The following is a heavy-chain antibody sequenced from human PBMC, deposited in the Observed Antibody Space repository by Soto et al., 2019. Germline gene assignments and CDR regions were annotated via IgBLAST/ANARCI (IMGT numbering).Heavy chain of an antibody. D-gene: IGHD6-6*01. V-gene: IGHV3-30*03. CDR1: GFTFSSYG. Sequence: GGSLRLSCAASGFTFSSYGMHWVRQAPGKGLEWVAVISYDGSNKYYADSVKGRFTISRDNSKNTLYLQMNSLRAEDTAVYYCATPNAQDSSSFDYWGQGTLVTVSS. J-gene: IGHJ4*02. CDR3: ATPNAQDSSSFDY. CDR2: ISYDGSNK.